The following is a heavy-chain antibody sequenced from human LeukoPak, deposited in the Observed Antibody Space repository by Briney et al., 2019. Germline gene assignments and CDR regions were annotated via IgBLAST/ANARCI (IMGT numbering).Heavy chain of an antibody. Sequence: GGSLRLSCAASGFIFSSYTMNWVRQAPGKGLQWVSYISNTGNALNYADSVKGRFTISRDNAKNSLYLQMNSLRTEDTAVYYCARPAPGTYSTFDYWGPGTLVTVSS. D-gene: IGHD6-13*01. CDR2: ISNTGNAL. CDR3: ARPAPGTYSTFDY. V-gene: IGHV3-48*01. J-gene: IGHJ4*02. CDR1: GFIFSSYT.